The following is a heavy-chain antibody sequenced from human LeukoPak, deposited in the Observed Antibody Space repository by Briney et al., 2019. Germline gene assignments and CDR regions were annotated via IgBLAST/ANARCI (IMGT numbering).Heavy chain of an antibody. V-gene: IGHV4-59*08. CDR3: ARAHYDILTGPNNGLDV. D-gene: IGHD3-9*01. Sequence: SETLSLTCTVSGGSISNYYWSWIRQPPGKGLEWIGYIYYSGSTNYNPSLKRQVTMSVDTSKDQFSLKLSSVTAADTAVYYCARAHYDILTGPNNGLDVWGQGTTVIVSS. CDR1: GGSISNYY. CDR2: IYYSGST. J-gene: IGHJ6*02.